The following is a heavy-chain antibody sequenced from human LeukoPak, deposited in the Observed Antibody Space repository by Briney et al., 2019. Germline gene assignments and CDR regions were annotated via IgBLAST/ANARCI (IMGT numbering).Heavy chain of an antibody. CDR1: GGSISSYY. J-gene: IGHJ3*02. Sequence: SETLSLTCTVSGGSISSYYWGWIRQPPGKGLEWIGSIYYSGSTYYNPSLKSRVTISVDTSKNQFSLKLSSVTAADTAVYYCAREEYGDYVWDAFDIWGQGTMVTVSS. V-gene: IGHV4-39*02. D-gene: IGHD4-17*01. CDR3: AREEYGDYVWDAFDI. CDR2: IYYSGST.